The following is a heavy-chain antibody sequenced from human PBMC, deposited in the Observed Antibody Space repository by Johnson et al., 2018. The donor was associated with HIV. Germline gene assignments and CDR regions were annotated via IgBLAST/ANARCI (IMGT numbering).Heavy chain of an antibody. V-gene: IGHV3-30*03. D-gene: IGHD3-10*01. CDR2: ISYDGSNK. J-gene: IGHJ3*02. CDR3: ARGVDGALDI. Sequence: QVQLVESGGGVVQPGRSLRLSCAASGFTFSSYGMHWVRQAPGKGLEWVAVISYDGSNKYYADSVKGRFTISRDNSKNTLYLQMNSLRAEDTAVYYCARGVDGALDIWGQGTMVTVSS. CDR1: GFTFSSYG.